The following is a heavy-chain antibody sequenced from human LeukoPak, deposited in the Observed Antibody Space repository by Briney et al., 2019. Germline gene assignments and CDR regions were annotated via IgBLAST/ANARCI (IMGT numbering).Heavy chain of an antibody. Sequence: ASVKVSCKASGYTFTSYYMHWVRQAPGQGLEWMGIINPSGGSTSYAQKFQGRVTMTRDVSTSTVYMELSSLKSEDTAVCYCARGGIIYYMDVWGKGTTVTVSS. CDR2: INPSGGST. CDR3: ARGGIIYYMDV. D-gene: IGHD3-10*01. V-gene: IGHV1-46*01. CDR1: GYTFTSYY. J-gene: IGHJ6*03.